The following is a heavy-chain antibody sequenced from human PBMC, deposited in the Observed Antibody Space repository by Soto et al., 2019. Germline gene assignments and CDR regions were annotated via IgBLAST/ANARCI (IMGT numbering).Heavy chain of an antibody. D-gene: IGHD3-3*01. Sequence: SDTLSLTCAVYGGSFSGYYWSWIRQPPGKGLEWIGEINHSGSTNYNPSLKSRVTISVDTSKNQFSLKLSSVTAADTAVYYCARYDSELDFDCWGQGTLVTVSS. V-gene: IGHV4-34*01. CDR2: INHSGST. CDR3: ARYDSELDFDC. CDR1: GGSFSGYY. J-gene: IGHJ4*02.